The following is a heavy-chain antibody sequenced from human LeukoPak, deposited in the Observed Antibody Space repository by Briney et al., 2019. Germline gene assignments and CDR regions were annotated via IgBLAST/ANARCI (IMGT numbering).Heavy chain of an antibody. V-gene: IGHV4-59*08. D-gene: IGHD3-16*01. CDR3: ARQRRLELPDY. CDR1: GGSISSYY. CDR2: IYYSGST. Sequence: SETLSLTCTVSGGSISSYYWSWIRQPPGKGLEWIGYIYYSGSTNYNPSLKSRVTISVDTSKNQFSLKLSSVTAADTAVYYCARQRRLELPDYWGQGTLVTVSS. J-gene: IGHJ4*02.